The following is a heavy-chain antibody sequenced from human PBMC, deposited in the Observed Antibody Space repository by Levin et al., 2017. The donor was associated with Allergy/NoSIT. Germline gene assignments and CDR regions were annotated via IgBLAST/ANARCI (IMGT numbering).Heavy chain of an antibody. D-gene: IGHD3-10*01. CDR2: IHHSGTT. J-gene: IGHJ6*03. V-gene: IGHV4-34*01. CDR1: GGSFSGYY. Sequence: GSLRLSCAVFGGSFSGYYWSWIRQTPGKGLQWIGEIHHSGTTNYNPSLKSRVTISQDTSKNQFSLKVTSLSAADTAVYFCARGSFASGDSWAVYYFYMDVWGKGTAVTVS. CDR3: ARGSFASGDSWAVYYFYMDV.